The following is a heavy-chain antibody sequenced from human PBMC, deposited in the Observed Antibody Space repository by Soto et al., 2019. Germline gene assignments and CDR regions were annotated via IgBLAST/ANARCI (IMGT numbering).Heavy chain of an antibody. CDR3: ATGTNGTTGWYHP. CDR1: GYTFTDFY. V-gene: IGHV1-2*02. D-gene: IGHD1-1*01. CDR2: INPKTGDT. J-gene: IGHJ5*02. Sequence: QVQLVQSGTEVKKPGASVTVSCKSSGYTFTDFYLHWLRQAPGQGLEWVGWINPKTGDTKSSQKFQGRVTMSRDTSVSTAYIDLTSLTSDDTAMYYCATGTNGTTGWYHPWGQGTRVPVSS.